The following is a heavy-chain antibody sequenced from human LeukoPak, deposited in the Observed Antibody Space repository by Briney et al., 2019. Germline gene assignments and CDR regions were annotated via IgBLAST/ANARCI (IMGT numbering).Heavy chain of an antibody. CDR3: ARDMGFLRYFDWGHYYYYMDV. J-gene: IGHJ6*03. D-gene: IGHD3-9*01. CDR1: GYTFTSYA. Sequence: ASVKVSCKASGYTFTSYAMNWVRQAPGQGLEWMGWINTNTGNPTYAQGFTGRFVFSLDTSVSTAYLQISSLKAEDTAVYYCARDMGFLRYFDWGHYYYYMDVWGKGTTVTVSS. V-gene: IGHV7-4-1*02. CDR2: INTNTGNP.